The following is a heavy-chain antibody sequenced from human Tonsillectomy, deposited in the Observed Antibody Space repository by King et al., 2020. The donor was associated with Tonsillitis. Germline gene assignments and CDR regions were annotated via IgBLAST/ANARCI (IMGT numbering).Heavy chain of an antibody. V-gene: IGHV1-69*01. CDR3: TRDRGRRPPRFEP. Sequence: QLVQSGAEVKKPGSSLKVACTVSGDSFSDYTINWVRQAPGQGLEWVGGITPTSHTADIAQKLQGRVTITADQSTTTAYMEMRSLRSEDTAVYYCTRDRGRRPPRFEPWGQGTLVIVSS. CDR2: ITPTSHTA. D-gene: IGHD6-6*01. J-gene: IGHJ5*02. CDR1: GDSFSDYT.